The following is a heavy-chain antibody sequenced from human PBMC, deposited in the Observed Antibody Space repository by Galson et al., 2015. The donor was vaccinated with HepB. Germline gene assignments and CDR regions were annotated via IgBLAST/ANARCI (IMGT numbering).Heavy chain of an antibody. CDR1: GYTFTSYY. D-gene: IGHD6-13*01. J-gene: IGHJ4*02. V-gene: IGHV1-46*01. CDR2: INPSGGST. CDR3: ARTAAGTRVFVGSGDY. Sequence: SVKVSCKASGYTFTSYYMHWVRQAPGQGLEWMGIINPSGGSTSYAQKFQGRVTMTRDTSTSTVYMELSSLRSEDTAVYYCARTAAGTRVFVGSGDYWGQGTLVTVSS.